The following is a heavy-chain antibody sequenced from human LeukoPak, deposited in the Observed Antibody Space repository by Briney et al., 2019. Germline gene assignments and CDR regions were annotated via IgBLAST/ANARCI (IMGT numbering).Heavy chain of an antibody. Sequence: PSETLSLTCTVSGGSISSYYWSWIRQPPGKGLEWIGEINHSGSTNYNPSLKSRVTISVDTSKNQFSLKLSSVTAADTAVYYCARGKLGTTGYYFDYWGQGTLVTVSS. CDR2: INHSGST. CDR1: GGSISSYY. V-gene: IGHV4-34*01. D-gene: IGHD1-14*01. CDR3: ARGKLGTTGYYFDY. J-gene: IGHJ4*02.